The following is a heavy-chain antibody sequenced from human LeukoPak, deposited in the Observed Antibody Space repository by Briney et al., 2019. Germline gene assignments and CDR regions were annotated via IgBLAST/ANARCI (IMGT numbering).Heavy chain of an antibody. CDR2: INHSGST. CDR1: GGSFSGYY. J-gene: IGHJ4*02. V-gene: IGHV4-34*01. CDR3: ARDHESESYFDY. Sequence: SETLSLTCAVYGGSFSGYYWTWIRQPPGKGLEWIGEINHSGSTNYNPSLKSRVTISVDTSKNQFSLKLSSVTAADTAVYYCARDHESESYFDYWGQGTLVTVSS.